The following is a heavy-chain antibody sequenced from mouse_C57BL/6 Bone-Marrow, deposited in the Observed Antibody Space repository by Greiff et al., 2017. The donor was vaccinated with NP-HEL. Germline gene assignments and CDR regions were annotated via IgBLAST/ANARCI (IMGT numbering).Heavy chain of an antibody. V-gene: IGHV1-81*01. CDR2: IYPRSGNT. CDR3: ARAVYYDYDRGSMDY. J-gene: IGHJ4*01. Sequence: QVQLQQPGAELARPGASVKLSCKASGYTFTSYGISWVKQRTGQGLEWIGEIYPRSGNTYYNEKFKGKATLTADKSSSTAYMELRSLTSEDSAVYFCARAVYYDYDRGSMDYWGQGTSVTVSS. D-gene: IGHD2-4*01. CDR1: GYTFTSYG.